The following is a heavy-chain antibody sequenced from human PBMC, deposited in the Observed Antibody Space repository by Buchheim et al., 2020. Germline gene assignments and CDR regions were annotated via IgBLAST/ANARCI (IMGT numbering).Heavy chain of an antibody. J-gene: IGHJ4*02. CDR2: IYWDDDK. Sequence: QITLKESGPTLVKSTQTLTLTCTFSGFSLSTGGVGVGWIRQSPGKALELLALIYWDDDKRYSPSLRSRLTIIKDPSKNQVVLIMTNMDPVDTATYYCAHRGLSAGYSSGWDGGYFDAWGQGTL. V-gene: IGHV2-5*02. CDR1: GFSLSTGGVG. D-gene: IGHD6-19*01. CDR3: AHRGLSAGYSSGWDGGYFDA.